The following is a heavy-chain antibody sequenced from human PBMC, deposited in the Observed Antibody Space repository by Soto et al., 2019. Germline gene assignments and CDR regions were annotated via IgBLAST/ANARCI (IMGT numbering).Heavy chain of an antibody. Sequence: QVQLQESGPGLVKPSGTLSLTCAVSSGSISSSNWWSWVRQPPGKGLEWIGEIYHSGSTNYNPSLKSRVTISVDKSKNQFSLKLSSVTAADTAVYYCSRGFRGGWGAVAPSGAFDIWGQGTMVTVSS. CDR2: IYHSGST. CDR3: SRGFRGGWGAVAPSGAFDI. J-gene: IGHJ3*02. CDR1: SGSISSSNW. D-gene: IGHD3-10*01. V-gene: IGHV4-4*02.